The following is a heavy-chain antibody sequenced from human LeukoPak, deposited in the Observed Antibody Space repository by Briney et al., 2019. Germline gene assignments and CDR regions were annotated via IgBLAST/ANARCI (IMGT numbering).Heavy chain of an antibody. CDR2: ISSSSSYI. V-gene: IGHV3-21*01. CDR3: GRGQASDFDY. J-gene: IGHJ4*02. CDR1: VFTSSSYS. Sequence: PGGSLRLSCAASVFTSSSYSMNWVRQAPGKGLEWVSSISSSSSYIYYADSVKGRFTISRDNAKNSLYLQMNSLRADDMAVYYRGRGQASDFDYWGQGTLVTVSS.